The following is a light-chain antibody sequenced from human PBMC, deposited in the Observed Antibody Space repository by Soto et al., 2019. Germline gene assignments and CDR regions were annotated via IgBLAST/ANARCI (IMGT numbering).Light chain of an antibody. Sequence: EIVLTQSPGTLSLSPGERATLSCRASQSVSSSYLAWYQQKPGQAPRLLIYGAFNRATGIPDRFSGSGSGTDFTLTFSRLEPEDFAVYYCQQYNDWPPITFGQGTRLEIK. CDR1: QSVSSSY. J-gene: IGKJ5*01. V-gene: IGKV3-20*01. CDR2: GAF. CDR3: QQYNDWPPIT.